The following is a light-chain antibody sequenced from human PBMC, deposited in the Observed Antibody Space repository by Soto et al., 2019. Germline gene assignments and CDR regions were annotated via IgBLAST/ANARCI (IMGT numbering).Light chain of an antibody. V-gene: IGLV1-47*01. CDR3: AAWDDSLSGVV. Sequence: QSVLTQPPSASGTPGQRVTISCSGSSSNIGSNFVYWYQQLPGTAPKVLIYKNDQRPSGVPDRFSGSRSGTSASLAISGLRSEDEADCYCAAWDDSLSGVVFGGGTKLTVL. CDR2: KND. CDR1: SSNIGSNF. J-gene: IGLJ2*01.